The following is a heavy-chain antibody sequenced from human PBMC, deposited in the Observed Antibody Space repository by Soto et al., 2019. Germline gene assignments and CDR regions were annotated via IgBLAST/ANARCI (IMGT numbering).Heavy chain of an antibody. Sequence: GASLKISCKGSGYSFTSYWIGWVRQMPGKGLEWMGIIYPGDSDTKYSPSFQGQVTISADKSISTAYLQWSSLKASDTAMYYCARHVIHPEIYYYDSSAFFFDPWGQGTLVTVSS. D-gene: IGHD3-22*01. CDR2: IYPGDSDT. CDR3: ARHVIHPEIYYYDSSAFFFDP. V-gene: IGHV5-51*01. J-gene: IGHJ5*02. CDR1: GYSFTSYW.